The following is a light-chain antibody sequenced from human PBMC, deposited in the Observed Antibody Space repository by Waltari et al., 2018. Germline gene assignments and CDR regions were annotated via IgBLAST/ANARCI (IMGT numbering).Light chain of an antibody. V-gene: IGLV3-9*01. CDR2: RDK. Sequence: SYDLTQPLSVSVALGQTARITCGGNNIGGKNVHWYQQKPGPAPLLVIYRDKNRPSRIPGRFSGSKSENTATLTIAGAQGADEADYYCQVWDSSTAVFGGGTQLTVL. J-gene: IGLJ7*01. CDR1: NIGGKN. CDR3: QVWDSSTAV.